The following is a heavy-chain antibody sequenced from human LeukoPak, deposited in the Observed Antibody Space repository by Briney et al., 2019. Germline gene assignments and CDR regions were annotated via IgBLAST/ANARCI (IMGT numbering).Heavy chain of an antibody. CDR1: GFTFSSYS. V-gene: IGHV3-21*01. CDR3: ATGLWKDIVVVPAATAY. CDR2: ISSSSSYI. D-gene: IGHD2-2*01. Sequence: KAGGSLRLSCAASGFTFSSYSMNWVRQAPGKGLEWVSSISSSSSYIYYADSVKGRFTISRDNAKNSLYLQMNSLRAEDTAVYYCATGLWKDIVVVPAATAYWGQGTLVTVSS. J-gene: IGHJ4*02.